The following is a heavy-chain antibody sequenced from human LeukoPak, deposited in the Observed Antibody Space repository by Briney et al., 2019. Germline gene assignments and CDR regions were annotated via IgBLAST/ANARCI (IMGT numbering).Heavy chain of an antibody. CDR1: GFTVSSNY. CDR3: ARSMWELLS. J-gene: IGHJ4*02. V-gene: IGHV3-7*01. D-gene: IGHD1-26*01. Sequence: GGSLRLSCAASGFTVSSNYMSWVRQAPGKGLEWVANIKQDGSEKYYVDSVKGRFTISRDNAKNSLYLQMNSLRAEDTAVYYCARSMWELLSWGQGTLVTVSS. CDR2: IKQDGSEK.